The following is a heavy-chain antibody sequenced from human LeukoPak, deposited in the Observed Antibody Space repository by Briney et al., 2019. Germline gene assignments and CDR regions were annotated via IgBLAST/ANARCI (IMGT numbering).Heavy chain of an antibody. CDR1: GGSISRSSYY. CDR3: ASRSDDNGLYYFDY. D-gene: IGHD2-8*01. J-gene: IGHJ4*02. Sequence: PSETLSLTCSVSGGSISRSSYYWGWIRQPPGKGLEWIGGIYHSGSTYYNPSLKSRVTISVDTSKNQFFLKLSSVTAADTAVYYCASRSDDNGLYYFDYWGQGTLVTVSS. V-gene: IGHV4-39*01. CDR2: IYHSGST.